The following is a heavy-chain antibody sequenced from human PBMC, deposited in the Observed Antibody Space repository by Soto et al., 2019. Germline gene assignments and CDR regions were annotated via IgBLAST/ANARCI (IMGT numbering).Heavy chain of an antibody. J-gene: IGHJ6*02. Sequence: LSLTCAVYGGSFSGYYWSWIRQPPGKGLEWIGEINHSGSTNYNPSLKSRVTISVDTSKNQFSLKLSSVTAADTAVYYCARDLPYYDFWSGYYIHYGMDVWGQGTTVTVSS. V-gene: IGHV4-34*01. CDR3: ARDLPYYDFWSGYYIHYGMDV. CDR2: INHSGST. CDR1: GGSFSGYY. D-gene: IGHD3-3*01.